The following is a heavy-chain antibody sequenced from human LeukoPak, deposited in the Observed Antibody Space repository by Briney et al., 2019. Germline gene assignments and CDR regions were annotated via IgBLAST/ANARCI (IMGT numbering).Heavy chain of an antibody. CDR2: INSDGRSA. CDR3: TRVSTTDDY. J-gene: IGHJ4*02. Sequence: PGGSLRLSCAASGFAFSRYWMHWVRLAPGKGLVWVSRINSDGRSAVYADSVKGRFTISRDNAKNTLYLQMDSLRAEDTAVYYCTRVSTTDDYWGQGTLVTVSS. V-gene: IGHV3-74*01. CDR1: GFAFSRYW. D-gene: IGHD2/OR15-2a*01.